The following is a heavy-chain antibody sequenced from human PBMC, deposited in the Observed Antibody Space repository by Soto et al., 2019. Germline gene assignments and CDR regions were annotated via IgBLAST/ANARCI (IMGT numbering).Heavy chain of an antibody. D-gene: IGHD6-13*01. J-gene: IGHJ6*03. V-gene: IGHV1-8*01. Sequence: GASVKVSCKASGYTFTSYDINWVRQATGQGLEWMGWMNPNSGNTGYAQKFQGRVTMTRNTSISTAYMELSSLRSEDTAVYYCAGFVSSSWYWYYYYMDVWGRGTTVTVSS. CDR1: GYTFTSYD. CDR3: AGFVSSSWYWYYYYMDV. CDR2: MNPNSGNT.